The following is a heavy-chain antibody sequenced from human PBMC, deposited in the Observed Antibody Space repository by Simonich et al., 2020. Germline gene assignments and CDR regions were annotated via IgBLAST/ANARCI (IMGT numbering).Heavy chain of an antibody. J-gene: IGHJ3*02. Sequence: QVQLVESGGGVVQPGRSLRLSCAASGFTFSSYAMHWVRQAPEKGLEWVAVKSDDGSNKYYADSVKGRFTISRDNSKNTLYLQMNSLRAEDTAVYYCAREGAGNDAFDIWGQGTMVTVSS. CDR2: KSDDGSNK. V-gene: IGHV3-30*07. D-gene: IGHD1-26*01. CDR1: GFTFSSYA. CDR3: AREGAGNDAFDI.